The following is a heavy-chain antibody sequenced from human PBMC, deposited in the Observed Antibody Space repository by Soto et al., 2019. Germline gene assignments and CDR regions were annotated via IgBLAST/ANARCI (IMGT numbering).Heavy chain of an antibody. J-gene: IGHJ6*03. CDR3: ASSTYNWNHYYYYYMDV. D-gene: IGHD1-20*01. V-gene: IGHV1-8*01. CDR1: GYTFTSYD. Sequence: QVQLVQSGAEVKKPGASVKVSCKASGYTFTSYDINWVRQATGQGLEWMGWMNHNSGNTCYAQKFQGRVTMTRTTSISTAYMELSSLRSEDTAVYYCASSTYNWNHYYYYYMDVWGKGTTVTVSS. CDR2: MNHNSGNT.